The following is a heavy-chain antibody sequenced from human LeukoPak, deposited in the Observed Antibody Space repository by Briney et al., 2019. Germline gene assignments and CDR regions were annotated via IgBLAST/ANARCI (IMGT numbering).Heavy chain of an antibody. CDR2: IYYSGST. CDR3: ARGGSSGAQGGPPYNWFDP. Sequence: SSETLSLTCTVSGGSISSSSYYWGWIRQPPGKGLEWIGSIYYSGSTYYNPSLKSRVTISVDTSKNQFSLKLSSVTAADTAVYYCARGGSSGAQGGPPYNWFDPWGQGTLVTVSS. J-gene: IGHJ5*02. CDR1: GGSISSSSYY. V-gene: IGHV4-39*07. D-gene: IGHD3-10*01.